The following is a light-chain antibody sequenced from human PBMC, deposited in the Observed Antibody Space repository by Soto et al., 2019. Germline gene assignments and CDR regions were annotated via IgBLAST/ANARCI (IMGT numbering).Light chain of an antibody. Sequence: DIQMAQSPSTLSGSVGDRVTITCRASQSINRWLAWYQQKPGKAPKLLIYKASSLESGVPSRFSGGGIGTEFSLSISSLQPADFATYYCQQYSTYPYIFGQGTKVDIK. CDR2: KAS. CDR1: QSINRW. J-gene: IGKJ2*01. V-gene: IGKV1-5*03. CDR3: QQYSTYPYI.